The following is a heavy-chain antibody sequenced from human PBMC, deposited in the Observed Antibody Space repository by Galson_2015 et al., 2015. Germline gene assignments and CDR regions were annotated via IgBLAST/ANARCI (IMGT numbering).Heavy chain of an antibody. V-gene: IGHV1-69*13. Sequence: SVKVSCKASGGTFSSYAISWVRQAPGQGLEWMGGIIPIFGTANHAQKFQGRVTITADESTSTAYMELSSLRSEDTAVYYCARAVVCSSSPYYFDYWGQGTLVTVSS. CDR2: IIPIFGTA. CDR1: GGTFSSYA. CDR3: ARAVVCSSSPYYFDY. D-gene: IGHD6-13*01. J-gene: IGHJ4*02.